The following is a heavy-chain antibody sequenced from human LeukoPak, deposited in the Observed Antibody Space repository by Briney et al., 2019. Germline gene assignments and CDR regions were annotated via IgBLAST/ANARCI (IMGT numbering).Heavy chain of an antibody. D-gene: IGHD3-9*01. V-gene: IGHV4-61*02. J-gene: IGHJ4*02. CDR3: AKEAKYYDILIGYYRSFYYFDY. CDR2: IYISGST. CDR1: GDSISSGSYY. Sequence: SQTLSLTCTVSGDSISSGSYYWSWIRQPARKGLEWIGRIYISGSTNYNPSLKSRVTISVDTSKNQFSLNLTSVTAADTAVYYCAKEAKYYDILIGYYRSFYYFDYWGQGTLVTVSS.